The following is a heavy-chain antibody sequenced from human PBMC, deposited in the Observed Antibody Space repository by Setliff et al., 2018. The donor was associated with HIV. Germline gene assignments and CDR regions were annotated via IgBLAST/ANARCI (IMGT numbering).Heavy chain of an antibody. J-gene: IGHJ4*02. CDR2: INPNSGAT. CDR1: GYTFSGYY. V-gene: IGHV1-2*02. CDR3: ALASIVSTARWNH. Sequence: ASVKVSCKTSGYTFSGYYLHWVRRAPGRGLEWMGWINPNSGATNYARNFQGRVAMTRDTSISTAYMDLSSLTSDDTAVYYCALASIVSTARWNHWGRGTLVTVSS. D-gene: IGHD1-26*01.